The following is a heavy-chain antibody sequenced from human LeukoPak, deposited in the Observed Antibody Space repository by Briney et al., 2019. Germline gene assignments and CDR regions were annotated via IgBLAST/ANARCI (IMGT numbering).Heavy chain of an antibody. V-gene: IGHV3-21*06. J-gene: IGHJ5*01. Sequence: GGSLRLSCGASGFSVTGYTMSWVRQAPGKGLEWVSSITASSNYIEYADSLRGRFTVSRDNAKNSLYLQLSSLGAEDTAVYYCATQPELPGWFDSWGQGTLVTVSS. CDR1: GFSVTGYT. CDR2: ITASSNYI. D-gene: IGHD1-14*01. CDR3: ATQPELPGWFDS.